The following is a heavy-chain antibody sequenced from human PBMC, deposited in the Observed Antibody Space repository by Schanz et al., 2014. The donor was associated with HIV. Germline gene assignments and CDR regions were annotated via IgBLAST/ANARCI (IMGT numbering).Heavy chain of an antibody. Sequence: QVQLVQPGAEVKKPGSSVKVSCKASGGTFSSNAISWVRQAPGQGLEWMGGIIPMFGTRNFAQKFQGRVTITADESTTTAYMELSSLTSEDTALYYCAKWGREEDYGDYDLYYYYYGLDVWGQGTTVTVSS. CDR2: IIPMFGTR. J-gene: IGHJ6*02. D-gene: IGHD4-17*01. V-gene: IGHV1-69*01. CDR1: GGTFSSNA. CDR3: AKWGREEDYGDYDLYYYYYGLDV.